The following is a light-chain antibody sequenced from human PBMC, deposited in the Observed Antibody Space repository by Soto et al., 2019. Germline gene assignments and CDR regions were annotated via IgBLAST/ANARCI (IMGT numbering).Light chain of an antibody. CDR2: EVS. CDR3: FSYTTSGNYV. Sequence: QSVLTQPASVSGSPGQSITISCTGTSSDVGNYKYVSWYQQHPGKAPKLMIYEVSNRPSGVSNRFSGSKSGNTASLTISGLQAEDQTDYYCFSYTTSGNYVLGSGTKVTVL. J-gene: IGLJ1*01. CDR1: SSDVGNYKY. V-gene: IGLV2-14*01.